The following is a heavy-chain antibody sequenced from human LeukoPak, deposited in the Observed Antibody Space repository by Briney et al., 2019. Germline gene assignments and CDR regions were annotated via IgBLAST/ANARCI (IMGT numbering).Heavy chain of an antibody. J-gene: IGHJ4*02. CDR3: ARGKVTDDDIQIWLMF. CDR1: GYDFTIYG. CDR2: VSAYKNYM. V-gene: IGHV1-18*04. Sequence: ASGKGCCKTSGYDFTIYGIGWVRQARGQGQEWMGWVSAYKNYMNYAQGCHGRVTLTRDTATSTAYLILSSLRHDDTAVYYCARGKVTDDDIQIWLMFWGQGTLVTVSS. D-gene: IGHD5-18*01.